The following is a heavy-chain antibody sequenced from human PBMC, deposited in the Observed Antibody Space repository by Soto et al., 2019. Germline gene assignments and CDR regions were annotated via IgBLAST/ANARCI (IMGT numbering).Heavy chain of an antibody. CDR3: ARGLGELAYYYGMDV. D-gene: IGHD3-10*01. CDR2: IIPVFGTA. CDR1: GGTFSSYA. J-gene: IGHJ6*02. Sequence: QVQLVQSGAEVKKPGSSVKVSCKASGGTFSSYAISWVRQAPGQGLEWMGGIIPVFGTANYAQKFQGRVTITADRSTSTTYMDLSSLRSDDTAVYYCARGLGELAYYYGMDVWGQGTTVTVSS. V-gene: IGHV1-69*06.